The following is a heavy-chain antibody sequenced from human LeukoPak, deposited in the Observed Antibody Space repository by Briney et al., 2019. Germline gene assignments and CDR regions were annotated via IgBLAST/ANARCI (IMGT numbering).Heavy chain of an antibody. V-gene: IGHV4-30-2*01. J-gene: IGHJ4*02. D-gene: IGHD3-10*01. Sequence: SETLSLTCAVSGGSISSGGYSWSWIRQPPGKGLEWTGYIYHSGSTYHNPSLKSRVTISVDRSKNQFSLKLSSVTAADTAVYYCACQYYGSGSYYPAIDYWGQGTLVTVSS. CDR2: IYHSGST. CDR3: ACQYYGSGSYYPAIDY. CDR1: GGSISSGGYS.